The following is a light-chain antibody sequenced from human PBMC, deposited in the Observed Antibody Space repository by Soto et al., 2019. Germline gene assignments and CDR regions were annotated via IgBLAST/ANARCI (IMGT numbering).Light chain of an antibody. CDR2: AAS. CDR3: QQADSFPLT. J-gene: IGKJ4*01. CDR1: QDSSSW. V-gene: IGKV1-12*01. Sequence: DIQMTQSPSSVSASVGDRVTITCRASQDSSSWLAWYQQKPGNAPKVLIFAASTLQRGVPSRFSGSGSGTDFTLTISSLQPEDFATYFCQQADSFPLTFGGGTKV.